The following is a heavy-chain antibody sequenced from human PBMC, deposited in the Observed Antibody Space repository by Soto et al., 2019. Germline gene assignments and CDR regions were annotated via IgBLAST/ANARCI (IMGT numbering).Heavy chain of an antibody. Sequence: GGSLRLSCAASGFTFSSYAMHWVRQAPGKGLEWVAVISYDGSNKYYADSVKGRFTISRDNSKNTLYLQMNSLRAEDTAVYYCAREAHYDSSGYYDLYYYGMDVWGQGTTVTVSS. CDR1: GFTFSSYA. CDR2: ISYDGSNK. J-gene: IGHJ6*02. V-gene: IGHV3-30-3*01. D-gene: IGHD3-22*01. CDR3: AREAHYDSSGYYDLYYYGMDV.